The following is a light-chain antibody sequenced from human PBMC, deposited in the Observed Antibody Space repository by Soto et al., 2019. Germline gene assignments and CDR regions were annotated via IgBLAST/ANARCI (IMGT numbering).Light chain of an antibody. J-gene: IGKJ1*01. CDR2: GAS. CDR3: QQSYNFPRT. V-gene: IGKV3-20*01. Sequence: EIVLTQSPGTLSLSPGERATLSCRASQSVNSNFLAWYQQKPGQAPRLLISGASNRATGIPDRFSGSGSGTDFTLTISRLEPEDFATYYCQQSYNFPRTFGQGTTV. CDR1: QSVNSNF.